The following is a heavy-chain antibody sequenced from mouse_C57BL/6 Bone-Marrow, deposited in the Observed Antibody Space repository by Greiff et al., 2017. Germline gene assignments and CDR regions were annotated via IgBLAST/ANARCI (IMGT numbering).Heavy chain of an antibody. CDR3: ASSDYYYGGSYGDY. V-gene: IGHV1-53*01. J-gene: IGHJ2*01. D-gene: IGHD1-1*01. CDR2: INPSNGGT. Sequence: QVQLQQPGTELVKPGASVKLSCKASGYTFTSYWMHWVKQRPGQGLEWIGNINPSNGGTNCHEKFKSKATLTVDKSSNNAYMQLSSLTSEDSAVYYCASSDYYYGGSYGDYWGQGTTLTVSS. CDR1: GYTFTSYW.